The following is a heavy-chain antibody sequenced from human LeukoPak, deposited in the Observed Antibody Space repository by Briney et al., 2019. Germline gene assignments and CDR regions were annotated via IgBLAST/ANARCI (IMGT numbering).Heavy chain of an antibody. CDR3: ARVNQQYYYGSGIYRFYYYGMDV. D-gene: IGHD3-10*01. V-gene: IGHV3-30-3*01. CDR1: GFTFSSYA. Sequence: GGSLRLSCAASGFTFSSYALHWVRQAPGKGLDWLSAISCYGSNKYYADSVKGRFTISRDNSENTLYLQMNSLRAEDTALYYCARVNQQYYYGSGIYRFYYYGMDVWGQGTTVTVSS. J-gene: IGHJ6*02. CDR2: ISCYGSNK.